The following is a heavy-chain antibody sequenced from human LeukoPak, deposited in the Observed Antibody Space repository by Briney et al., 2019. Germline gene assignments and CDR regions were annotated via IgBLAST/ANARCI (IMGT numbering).Heavy chain of an antibody. V-gene: IGHV3-48*02. Sequence: GGSLRLSCAASGFTFSSYAMSWVRQAPGKGLEWVSYISSTSVTTFYTDSLKGRFTSSRDNARNSLYLQMNSLRDEDTAVYYCARGLYGSGTKAVDYWGQGTLVTVSS. CDR3: ARGLYGSGTKAVDY. J-gene: IGHJ4*02. CDR1: GFTFSSYA. CDR2: ISSTSVTT. D-gene: IGHD3-10*01.